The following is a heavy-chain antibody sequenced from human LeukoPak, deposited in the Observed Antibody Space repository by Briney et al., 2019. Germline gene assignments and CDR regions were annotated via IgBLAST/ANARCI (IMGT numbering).Heavy chain of an antibody. D-gene: IGHD6-19*01. J-gene: IGHJ4*02. CDR2: ISGSGGST. V-gene: IGHV3-23*01. Sequence: GGSLRLSCAASGFTFSSYAMSWVRQAPGKGLEWVSAISGSGGSTYYADSVKGRFTISRDNSKNTLYLQMSSLRAEDTAVYYCVKGPRCSGCLDYWGQGTLVTVSS. CDR1: GFTFSSYA. CDR3: VKGPRCSGCLDY.